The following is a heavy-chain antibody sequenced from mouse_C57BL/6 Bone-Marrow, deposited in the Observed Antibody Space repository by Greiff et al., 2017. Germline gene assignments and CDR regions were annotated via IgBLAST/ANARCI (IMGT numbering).Heavy chain of an antibody. CDR1: GYTFTSYW. D-gene: IGHD1-1*02. J-gene: IGHJ4*01. CDR2: IYPGSGST. Sequence: QVQLQQPGAELVKPGASVKMSCKASGYTFTSYWITWVKQRPGQGLEWIGDIYPGSGSTNYNEKFKSKATLTVDTSSSTAYMQLSSLTSEDSAVYYCARPSIDYGYAMDYWGQGTSVTVSS. V-gene: IGHV1-55*01. CDR3: ARPSIDYGYAMDY.